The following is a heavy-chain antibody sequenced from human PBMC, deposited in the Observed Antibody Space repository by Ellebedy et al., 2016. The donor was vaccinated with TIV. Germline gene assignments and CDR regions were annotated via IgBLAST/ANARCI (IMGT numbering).Heavy chain of an antibody. CDR2: VYSGGST. CDR3: ARDGLHSGYDAVGYFDL. D-gene: IGHD5-12*01. J-gene: IGHJ2*01. Sequence: PGGSLRLSCAASGFTVSSNYMSWVRQAPGKGLEWVSVVYSGGSTDYADSVKGRFTISRDNSKNTVYLQMNSLRAEDTAVYYCARDGLHSGYDAVGYFDLWGRGTLVTVSS. V-gene: IGHV3-53*01. CDR1: GFTVSSNY.